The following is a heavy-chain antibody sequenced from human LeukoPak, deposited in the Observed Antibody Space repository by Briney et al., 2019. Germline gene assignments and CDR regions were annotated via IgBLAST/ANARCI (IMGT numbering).Heavy chain of an antibody. Sequence: SQTLSLTCTVSGGSISSGSYYWSWIRQPAVKGLEWIGRIYTSGSTNYNPSLKSRVTISVDTSKNQFSLKLSSVTAADTAVYYCARDSQSAWYTAYDIWGQGTMVTISS. CDR1: GGSISSGSYY. V-gene: IGHV4-61*02. J-gene: IGHJ3*02. D-gene: IGHD6-19*01. CDR3: ARDSQSAWYTAYDI. CDR2: IYTSGST.